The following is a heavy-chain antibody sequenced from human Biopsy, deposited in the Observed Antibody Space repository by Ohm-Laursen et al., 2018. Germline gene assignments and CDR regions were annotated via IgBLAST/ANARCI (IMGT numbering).Heavy chain of an antibody. J-gene: IGHJ6*02. D-gene: IGHD2/OR15-2a*01. CDR1: GGSISSDW. V-gene: IGHV4-59*01. Sequence: SETLSLTCTVSGGSISSDWWSWIRQTPGKGLEWIGYVYFSGTTTYNPSLRSRVTISVDTSMNQISLRLQSVTAADAAIYYCTWATNSTGWPYYYFYGMDIWGQGTTVTVSS. CDR3: TWATNSTGWPYYYFYGMDI. CDR2: VYFSGTT.